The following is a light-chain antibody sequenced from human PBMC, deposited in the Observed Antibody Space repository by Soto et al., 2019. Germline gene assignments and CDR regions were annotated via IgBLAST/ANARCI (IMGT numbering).Light chain of an antibody. CDR3: QQTYISPPT. V-gene: IGKV1-39*01. CDR1: QNIRDY. Sequence: DIQMTQSPSSLSASVGDRVTITCRASQNIRDYLNWYQQKPGKPPKLLIYGASTLQSGAPSRFSGGGFGSDFTLIISSLQPEAFASYYCQQTYISPPTFGGETKVEIK. CDR2: GAS. J-gene: IGKJ4*01.